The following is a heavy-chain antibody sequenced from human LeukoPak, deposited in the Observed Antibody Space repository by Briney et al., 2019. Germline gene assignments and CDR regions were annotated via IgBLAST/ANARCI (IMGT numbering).Heavy chain of an antibody. Sequence: GGSLRLSCAASGFTFSNYGMHWVRQAPGKGLEWVAVIWYDGSNKYYADSVKGRFTISRDNSKNTLYLQMNSLRAEDTAVYYCARVLTTPNYYYGMDVWGQGTTVTVSS. CDR1: GFTFSNYG. CDR2: IWYDGSNK. CDR3: ARVLTTPNYYYGMDV. V-gene: IGHV3-33*01. D-gene: IGHD2-15*01. J-gene: IGHJ6*02.